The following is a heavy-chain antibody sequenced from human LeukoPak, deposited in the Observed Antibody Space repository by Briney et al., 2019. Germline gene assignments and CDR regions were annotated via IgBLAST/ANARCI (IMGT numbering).Heavy chain of an antibody. CDR1: GFTFDDFA. V-gene: IGHV3-9*01. J-gene: IGHJ3*02. CDR2: ITWNSGNT. Sequence: GGSLRLSCAASGFTFDDFAMHWVRQAPGKGLEWVSGITWNSGNTDYADSVKGRFTISRDNARNSLYLQMNSLSAEDTALYYCVRRGLSVRNAFDIWGQGTMVTVSS. D-gene: IGHD3-22*01. CDR3: VRRGLSVRNAFDI.